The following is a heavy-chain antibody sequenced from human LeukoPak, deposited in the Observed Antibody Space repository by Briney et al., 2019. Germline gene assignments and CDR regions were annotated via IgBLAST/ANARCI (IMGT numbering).Heavy chain of an antibody. CDR1: GFTFSSYE. CDR3: ARSVAAGGILDY. J-gene: IGHJ4*02. Sequence: QPGGSPRLSCAASGFTFSSYEMNWVRQAPGKGLEWVSYISSSGSTIYYADSVKGRFTISRDNAKNSLYLQMNSLRAEDTAVYYCARSVAAGGILDYWGQGTLVTVSS. V-gene: IGHV3-48*03. D-gene: IGHD6-13*01. CDR2: ISSSGSTI.